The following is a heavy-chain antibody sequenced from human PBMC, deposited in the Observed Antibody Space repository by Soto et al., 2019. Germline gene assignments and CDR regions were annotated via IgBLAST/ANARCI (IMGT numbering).Heavy chain of an antibody. CDR2: ISSSSTI. Sequence: GGSLRLSCAASGFTFNNAWMTWVRRAPGKGLEWVSSISSSSTIYYADSVKGRFTISRDNVQNSLYLQMHSLRAEDTAVYYCARERGSGWTFDYWGQGTLVTVSS. CDR3: ARERGSGWTFDY. V-gene: IGHV3-48*01. J-gene: IGHJ4*02. D-gene: IGHD6-19*01. CDR1: GFTFNNAW.